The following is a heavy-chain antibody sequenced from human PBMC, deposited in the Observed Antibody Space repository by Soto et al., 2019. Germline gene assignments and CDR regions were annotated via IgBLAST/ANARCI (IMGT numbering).Heavy chain of an antibody. CDR1: GGSFSGYY. J-gene: IGHJ4*02. CDR2: INHSGSA. V-gene: IGHV4-34*01. CDR3: ARHLHRITISQG. Sequence: SETLSLTCAVYGGSFSGYYLTWIRQPPGTGLEWIGQINHSGSANYNPSLKSRVTISVHTSNSQFSLELSSVTAADTAVYYCARHLHRITISQGWGQGTLVTVSS. D-gene: IGHD3-3*01.